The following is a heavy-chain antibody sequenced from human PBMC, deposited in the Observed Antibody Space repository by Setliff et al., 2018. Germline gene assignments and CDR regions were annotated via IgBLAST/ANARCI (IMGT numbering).Heavy chain of an antibody. J-gene: IGHJ5*02. CDR1: GYTFTDYF. CDR2: INPDSGET. V-gene: IGHV1-2*07. D-gene: IGHD1-1*01. Sequence: ASVKVSCKASGYTFTDYFLHWLRQAPGQGLEWMGWINPDSGETVYARKFQGKIIMTRDTSVSTAYVDVMSDDTAVYYCARQLIGVTDGTFDPWGQGTLVTVSS. CDR3: ARQLIGVTDGTFDP.